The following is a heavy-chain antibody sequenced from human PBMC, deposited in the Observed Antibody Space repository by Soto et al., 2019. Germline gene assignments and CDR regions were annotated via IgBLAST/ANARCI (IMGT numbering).Heavy chain of an antibody. J-gene: IGHJ2*01. D-gene: IGHD7-27*01. CDR3: ASNWGSEAGWYFDL. CDR1: GYTFTSYA. V-gene: IGHV1-3*01. CDR2: INAGNGNT. Sequence: QVQLVQSGAEVKKPGASVKVSCKASGYTFTSYAMHWVRQAPGQRLEWMGWINAGNGNTKYSQKFQDRVTITRDTSASTAYMELSSLRSEDTAVYYCASNWGSEAGWYFDLWGRGTLVTVSS.